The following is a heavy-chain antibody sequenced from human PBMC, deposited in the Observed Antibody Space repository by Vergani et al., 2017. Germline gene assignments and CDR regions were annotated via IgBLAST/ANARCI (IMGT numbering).Heavy chain of an antibody. V-gene: IGHV3-23*01. CDR1: GFTFSTYA. Sequence: EVQLLESGGGLVQPGGSLRLSCAASGFTFSTYAMTWVRQAPGKGLEWVSTISSDGGSTYYADSGKGRFTISSDNSKNTLSLQMNSLTAEDTAIYYCAGTQGTSAYYYGGFDYWGQGILVTVSS. D-gene: IGHD3-22*01. CDR3: AGTQGTSAYYYGGFDY. CDR2: ISSDGGST. J-gene: IGHJ4*02.